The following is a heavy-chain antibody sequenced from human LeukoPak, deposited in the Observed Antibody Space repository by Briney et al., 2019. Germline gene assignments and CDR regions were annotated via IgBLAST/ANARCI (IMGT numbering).Heavy chain of an antibody. V-gene: IGHV3-23*01. D-gene: IGHD1-26*01. J-gene: IGHJ4*02. CDR1: GFTFSSYA. CDR3: ARDLLGASDY. Sequence: GGSLRLSCAASGFTFSSYAMSWVRQAPGKGLEWVSAISGSGGSTYYADSVKGRFTISRDNAKNSLYLQMNSLRAEDTAVYYCARDLLGASDYWGQGTLVTVSS. CDR2: ISGSGGST.